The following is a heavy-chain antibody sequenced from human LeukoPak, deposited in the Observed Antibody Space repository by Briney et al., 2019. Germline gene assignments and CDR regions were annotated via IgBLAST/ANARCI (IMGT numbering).Heavy chain of an antibody. J-gene: IGHJ5*02. CDR3: ARSLGSCSTTTCYDNWFDP. Sequence: GGSLRLSCAASGFTFSSYRMNWVRQAPGKGLEWVSSISSSGVYIYYADSLKGRFTISRDNAKDSLYLQMNNLRAEDTAVYYCARSLGSCSTTTCYDNWFDPWGQGTLVTVSS. D-gene: IGHD2-2*01. CDR2: ISSSGVYI. V-gene: IGHV3-21*01. CDR1: GFTFSSYR.